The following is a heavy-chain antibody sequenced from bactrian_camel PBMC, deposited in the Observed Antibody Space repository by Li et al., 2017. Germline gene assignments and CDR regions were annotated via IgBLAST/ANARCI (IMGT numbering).Heavy chain of an antibody. Sequence: HVQLVESGGDSVEAGGSLRLSCVVSGYFSKRCMAWFRQAPGEEREGVATFGTDGSTTYADSMKGRFTISKDNAKNTLYLQMNSVKPEDTAVYYCAARLLGSKYGPWNRSGSCQGQSEHNYWGQGTQVTVS. CDR2: FGTDGST. V-gene: IGHV3S55*01. CDR3: AARLLGSKYGPWNRSGSCQGQSEHNY. D-gene: IGHD1*01. CDR1: GYFSKRC. J-gene: IGHJ4*01.